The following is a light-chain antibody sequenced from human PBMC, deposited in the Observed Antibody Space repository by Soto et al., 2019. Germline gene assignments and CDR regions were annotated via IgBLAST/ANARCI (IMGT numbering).Light chain of an antibody. V-gene: IGLV2-14*03. J-gene: IGLJ2*01. CDR2: NVN. CDR3: LSHTTRRIYV. Sequence: QSVLTRPASVSGSPGQSITISCSGTNSDIGAYDYVSWYQQHPGKPPKLIIYNVNNRPSGVSFRFSGSKSANTASLTISGLQTEDEADYYCLSHTTRRIYVFG. CDR1: NSDIGAYDY.